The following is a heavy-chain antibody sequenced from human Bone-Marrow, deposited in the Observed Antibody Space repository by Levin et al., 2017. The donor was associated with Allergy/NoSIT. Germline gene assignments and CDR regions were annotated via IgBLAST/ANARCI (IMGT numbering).Heavy chain of an antibody. J-gene: IGHJ4*02. V-gene: IGHV1-24*01. Sequence: ASVKVSCKVSGYTLTELSMHWVRQAPGKGLEWMGGFDPEDGETIYAQKFQGRVTMTEDTSTDTAYMELSSLRSEDTAVYYCATVEPRDIVVVPAAMSFDYWGQGTLVTVSS. D-gene: IGHD2-2*01. CDR1: GYTLTELS. CDR2: FDPEDGET. CDR3: ATVEPRDIVVVPAAMSFDY.